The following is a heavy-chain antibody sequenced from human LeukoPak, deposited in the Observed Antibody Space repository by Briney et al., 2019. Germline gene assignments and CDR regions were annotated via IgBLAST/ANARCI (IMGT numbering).Heavy chain of an antibody. Sequence: GGSLRLSCAASGFSFGDYSMNWVRQAPGKGLEWISYTGISSGNTYYADSVKGRFTISGDKARDSLYLQMNSLRVEDTAVYYCARDYKYAFDNWGQGTLVTVSS. V-gene: IGHV3-48*01. CDR2: TGISSGNT. CDR3: ARDYKYAFDN. D-gene: IGHD5-24*01. J-gene: IGHJ4*02. CDR1: GFSFGDYS.